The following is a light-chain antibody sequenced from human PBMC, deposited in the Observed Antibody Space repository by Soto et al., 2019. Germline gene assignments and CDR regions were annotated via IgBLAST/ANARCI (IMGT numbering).Light chain of an antibody. CDR2: GAS. Sequence: EIVLTQSPGTLSLSPGERATLSCRASQNVMYNLAWYQQKPGQAPRLLVYGASTRATDAPPRFRGSGSGTEFSLTISSLQSEDYATYFCQQYSSWPRTFGQGSRVEIK. J-gene: IGKJ1*01. CDR1: QNVMYN. V-gene: IGKV3-15*01. CDR3: QQYSSWPRT.